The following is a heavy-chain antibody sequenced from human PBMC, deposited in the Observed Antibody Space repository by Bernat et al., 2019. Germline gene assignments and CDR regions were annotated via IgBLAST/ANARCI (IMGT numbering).Heavy chain of an antibody. J-gene: IGHJ4*02. CDR3: VRDNTDWAFDY. CDR2: INWNGGST. V-gene: IGHV3-20*04. D-gene: IGHD3-9*01. Sequence: EVQLVESGGGVVRPGGSLRLSCAASGFTFDDYGMSWVRQAPGKGLEWVSGINWNGGSTGYADSVKGRFTISRDNSEDSLYLQMNSLRVEDSALYYCVRDNTDWAFDYWGRGTLVTVSS. CDR1: GFTFDDYG.